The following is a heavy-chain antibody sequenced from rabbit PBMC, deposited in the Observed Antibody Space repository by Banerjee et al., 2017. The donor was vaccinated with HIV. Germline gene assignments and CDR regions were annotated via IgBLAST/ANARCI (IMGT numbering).Heavy chain of an antibody. CDR2: IYAGSSGST. CDR1: GFDFSSNA. Sequence: QSLEESGGDLVKPGASLTLTCTASGFDFSSNAMCWVRQAPGKGLEWIACIYAGSSGSTYYASWAKGRFTISKTSSTTVTLQMTSLTAADTATYFCARAYAGYAGYGYAMSLWGPGTLVTVS. D-gene: IGHD6-1*01. CDR3: ARAYAGYAGYGYAMSL. V-gene: IGHV1S40*01. J-gene: IGHJ4*01.